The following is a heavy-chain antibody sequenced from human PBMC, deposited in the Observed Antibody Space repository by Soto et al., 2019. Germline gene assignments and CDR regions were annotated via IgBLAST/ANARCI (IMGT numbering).Heavy chain of an antibody. Sequence: ASLKGSCKGSGYPLTGQYLQWVRQAPGQGLEWMGWINPSSGGTKEAQKFRGRVTMTRDTSISAAYMELSRLTSDDTAVYYCAKGGSSWTEWFDPWGQGTLVTVS. D-gene: IGHD6-13*01. CDR1: GYPLTGQY. CDR3: AKGGSSWTEWFDP. V-gene: IGHV1-2*02. J-gene: IGHJ5*02. CDR2: INPSSGGT.